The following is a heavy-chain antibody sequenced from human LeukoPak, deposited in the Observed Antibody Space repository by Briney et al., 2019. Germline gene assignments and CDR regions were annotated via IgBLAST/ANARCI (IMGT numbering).Heavy chain of an antibody. CDR1: GYTFTSYY. J-gene: IGHJ6*03. V-gene: IGHV1-46*01. Sequence: ASVKVSCKASGYTFTSYYMHWVRQAPGQGLEWMGIINPSGGSTSYAQKFQGRVTMTRDMSTSTVYMELSSLRSEDTAVYYCARALPSGYYYYYMDVWGKGTTVTVSS. D-gene: IGHD1-26*01. CDR2: INPSGGST. CDR3: ARALPSGYYYYYMDV.